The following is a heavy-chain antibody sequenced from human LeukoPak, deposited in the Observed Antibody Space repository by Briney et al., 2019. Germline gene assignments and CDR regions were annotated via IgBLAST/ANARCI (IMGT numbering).Heavy chain of an antibody. CDR3: ARDGVMAYDSSGYPGY. J-gene: IGHJ4*02. D-gene: IGHD3-22*01. V-gene: IGHV3-11*01. Sequence: GGSLGLSCAASGFTFSDYYMSWIRQAPGKGLEWVSYISSSGSTIYYADSVKGRFTISRDNAKNSLYLQMNSLRAEDTAVYYCARDGVMAYDSSGYPGYWGQGTLVTVSS. CDR1: GFTFSDYY. CDR2: ISSSGSTI.